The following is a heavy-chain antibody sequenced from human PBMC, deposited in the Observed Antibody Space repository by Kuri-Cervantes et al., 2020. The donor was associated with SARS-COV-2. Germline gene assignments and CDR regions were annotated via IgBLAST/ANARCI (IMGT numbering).Heavy chain of an antibody. J-gene: IGHJ3*02. D-gene: IGHD6-19*01. Sequence: SLKISCAASGFTFDDYAMHWVRQAPGKGLEWVSGISWNSGSIGYADSVKGRFTISRDNAKNSLYLQMNSLRAEDMALYYCAKGLHRLVYDAFDIWGQGTMVTVSS. CDR1: GFTFDDYA. CDR2: ISWNSGSI. CDR3: AKGLHRLVYDAFDI. V-gene: IGHV3-9*03.